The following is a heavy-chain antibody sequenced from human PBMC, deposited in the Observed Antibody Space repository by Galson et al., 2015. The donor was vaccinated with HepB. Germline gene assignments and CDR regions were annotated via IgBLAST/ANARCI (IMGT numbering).Heavy chain of an antibody. CDR2: ISMSGDST. J-gene: IGHJ4*02. Sequence: SLRLSCAASGFAFSSYSTDWVRQAPGKGLEWVSAISMSGDSTHHADSVKGRFTISRDNSKNTLYLQMNSLRVDDTAVYYCAKDLPYSSLDYWGQGTLVTVSS. D-gene: IGHD6-13*01. CDR3: AKDLPYSSLDY. CDR1: GFAFSSYS. V-gene: IGHV3-23*01.